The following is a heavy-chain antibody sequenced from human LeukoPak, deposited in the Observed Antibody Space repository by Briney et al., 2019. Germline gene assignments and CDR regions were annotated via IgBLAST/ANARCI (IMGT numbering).Heavy chain of an antibody. V-gene: IGHV3-30*18. Sequence: GRSLRLSCAVSGFTFSSYGMHWVRQAPGKGLEWVAVISYDGSNKYYADSVKGRFTISRDNSKNTLYLQMNSLRAEDTAVYYCAKVDCLGSCYRYYFDYWGQGTLVTVSS. CDR2: ISYDGSNK. J-gene: IGHJ4*02. CDR3: AKVDCLGSCYRYYFDY. D-gene: IGHD2-15*01. CDR1: GFTFSSYG.